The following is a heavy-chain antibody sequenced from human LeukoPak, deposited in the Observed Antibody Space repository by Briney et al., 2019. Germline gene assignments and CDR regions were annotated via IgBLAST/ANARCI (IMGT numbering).Heavy chain of an antibody. Sequence: ASVKVSCMASGYTFTSYGISWVRQAPGQGLEWMGWISAYNGNTNYAQKLQGRVTMTTDTSTSTAYMELRSLRSDDTAVYYCAREVGEQLVLGWFDPWGQGTLVTVSS. CDR2: ISAYNGNT. J-gene: IGHJ5*02. D-gene: IGHD6-13*01. CDR3: AREVGEQLVLGWFDP. CDR1: GYTFTSYG. V-gene: IGHV1-18*01.